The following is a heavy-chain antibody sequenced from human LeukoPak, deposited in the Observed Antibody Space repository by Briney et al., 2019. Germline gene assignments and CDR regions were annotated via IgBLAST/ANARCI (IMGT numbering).Heavy chain of an antibody. CDR1: GFTFSNYA. Sequence: GGSLRLSCTGSGFTFSNYAMHWVRQAPGKGLQWVSIISYDGDKKEYTDSVKGRLTISRDNSKTTLSLQMNSLRAEDTALYYCAREKRIAAAGDAFDIWGQGTMVTVSS. CDR2: ISYDGDKK. J-gene: IGHJ3*02. V-gene: IGHV3-30-3*01. CDR3: AREKRIAAAGDAFDI. D-gene: IGHD6-13*01.